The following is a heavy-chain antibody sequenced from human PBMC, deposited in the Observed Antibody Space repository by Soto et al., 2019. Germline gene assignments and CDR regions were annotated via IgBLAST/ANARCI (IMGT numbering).Heavy chain of an antibody. CDR3: SRSLTGDADY. Sequence: ALVKVSCKASGSTFTGYYMHWVRQAPGQGLEWMGWINPNSGGTTYAQKFQGRVTMTRDTSISTAYMELSRLRSDDTAVYYRSRSLTGDADYWGQGPLVTVSS. D-gene: IGHD7-27*01. CDR2: INPNSGGT. J-gene: IGHJ4*02. CDR1: GSTFTGYY. V-gene: IGHV1-2*02.